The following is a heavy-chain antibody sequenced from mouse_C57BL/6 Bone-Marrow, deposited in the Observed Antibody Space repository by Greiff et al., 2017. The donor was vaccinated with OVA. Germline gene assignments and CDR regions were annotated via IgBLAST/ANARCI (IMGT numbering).Heavy chain of an antibody. V-gene: IGHV1-81*01. J-gene: IGHJ3*01. Sequence: VQLQQSGAELARPGASVKLSCKASGYTFTSYGISWVKQGTGQGLEWIGEIYPRSGNAYYNEKFKGKATLTADKSSSTAYMELRSLTSEDSAVYFGAREGIFYYDYDGAYWGQGTLVTVSA. CDR3: AREGIFYYDYDGAY. D-gene: IGHD2-4*01. CDR1: GYTFTSYG. CDR2: IYPRSGNA.